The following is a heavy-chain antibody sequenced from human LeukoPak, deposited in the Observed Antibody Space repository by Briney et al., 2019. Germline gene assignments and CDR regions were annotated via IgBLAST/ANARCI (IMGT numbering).Heavy chain of an antibody. CDR1: GYTFTSYD. J-gene: IGHJ4*02. D-gene: IGHD4-17*01. CDR3: ARPLRMTTVTTFGY. Sequence: ASVTVSCKASGYTFTSYDINWVRQAPGQGLEWMGWMNPNSGNTGYAQKFQGRVTMTRNTSISTAYMELSSLRSEDTAVYYCARPLRMTTVTTFGYWGQGTLVTVSS. CDR2: MNPNSGNT. V-gene: IGHV1-8*01.